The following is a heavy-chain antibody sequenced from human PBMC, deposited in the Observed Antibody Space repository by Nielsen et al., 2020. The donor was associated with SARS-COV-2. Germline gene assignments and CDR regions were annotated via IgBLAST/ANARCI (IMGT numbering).Heavy chain of an antibody. J-gene: IGHJ6*03. CDR1: GFTFSSYW. D-gene: IGHD4-17*01. CDR3: ARNILSDGDVTGNYYYMDV. Sequence: GESLKISCAASGFTFSSYWMSWVRQAPGKGLEWVANIKQDGSEKYYVDSVKGRFTISRDNAKNSLYLQMNSLRAEDTAVYYCARNILSDGDVTGNYYYMDVWGKGTTVTVSS. V-gene: IGHV3-7*01. CDR2: IKQDGSEK.